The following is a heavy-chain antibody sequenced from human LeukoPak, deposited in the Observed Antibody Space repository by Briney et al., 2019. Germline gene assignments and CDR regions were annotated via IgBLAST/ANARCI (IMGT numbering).Heavy chain of an antibody. CDR3: ASAASCGGDCSSSYFQH. V-gene: IGHV3-74*01. CDR1: GFTFSSYW. J-gene: IGHJ1*01. Sequence: GGSLRLSCAASGFTFSSYWMHWVRQVPGQGLVWVSRINSDGSSTTYADSVKGRFTISRDNSKNTVYLQMNSLSAEDTAVYYCASAASCGGDCSSSYFQHWGQGTLVTVSS. CDR2: INSDGSST. D-gene: IGHD2-21*02.